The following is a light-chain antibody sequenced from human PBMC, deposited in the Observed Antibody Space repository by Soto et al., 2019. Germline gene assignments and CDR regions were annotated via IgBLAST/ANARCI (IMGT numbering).Light chain of an antibody. Sequence: QSVLTQPASVSGSPGQSVTISCTGTSRDVGGYNYVPWYQQHPDKAPKLMIYEVSNRPSGVSNRFSGSKSGNTASLTISGLQAEDEADYYCSSYTSSSTYVFGTGTKVTVL. CDR3: SSYTSSSTYV. V-gene: IGLV2-14*01. CDR2: EVS. J-gene: IGLJ1*01. CDR1: SRDVGGYNY.